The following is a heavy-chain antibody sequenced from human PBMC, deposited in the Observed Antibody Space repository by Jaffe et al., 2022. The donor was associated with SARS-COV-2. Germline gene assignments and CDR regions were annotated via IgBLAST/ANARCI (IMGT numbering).Heavy chain of an antibody. CDR2: INEYDTIT. CDR1: GFTLTSDW. V-gene: IGHV3-74*01. D-gene: IGHD3-10*01. CDR3: ARDLASRGNFQH. J-gene: IGHJ1*01. Sequence: EVQLVESGGDLVQPGGSLRLSCVASGFTLTSDWMHWVRQGPGKGLVWVSTINEYDTITRYADSVKGRFTISRDIAKNTLYLQMNSLRAEDTAVYYCARDLASRGNFQHWGQGTLVTVSS.